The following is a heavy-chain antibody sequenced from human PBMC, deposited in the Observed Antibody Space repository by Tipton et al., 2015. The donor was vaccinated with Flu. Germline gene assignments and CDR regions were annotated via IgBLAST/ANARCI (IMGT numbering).Heavy chain of an antibody. J-gene: IGHJ4*02. D-gene: IGHD5-18*01. V-gene: IGHV4-38-2*01. CDR1: GSSMGSNYY. Sequence: TLSLTCSVSGSSMGSNYYWGWIRQPPGKGLEWIGNIHRSGNTYHNPSLKSRVTISADTSKNQFYLKLSSVTAADTAVYYCAGSWIQKWLVNWGQGTLVTVSS. CDR2: IHRSGNT. CDR3: AGSWIQKWLVN.